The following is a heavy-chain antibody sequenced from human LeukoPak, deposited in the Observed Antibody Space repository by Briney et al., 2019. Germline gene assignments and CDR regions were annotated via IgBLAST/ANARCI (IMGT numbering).Heavy chain of an antibody. V-gene: IGHV2-5*02. J-gene: IGHJ4*02. CDR3: AHRRPDDVGTRRVYYFDY. CDR1: GFALSSTGVG. CDR2: IYGDDGK. D-gene: IGHD1-14*01. Sequence: SGPTLVNPTQTLTLTCTFSGFALSSTGVGVGWIREPPGKALEWLALIYGDDGKRYSPSLKSRLTITKGTLKTQVVLTMTNMDPVDTTTYYCAHRRPDDVGTRRVYYFDYWGQGTLVTVPS.